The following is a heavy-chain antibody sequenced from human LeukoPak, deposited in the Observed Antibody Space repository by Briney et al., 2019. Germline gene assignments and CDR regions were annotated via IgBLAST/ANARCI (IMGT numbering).Heavy chain of an antibody. CDR3: AREGYSGSYYYYMDV. V-gene: IGHV4-39*07. CDR2: IYYSGST. CDR1: GGSISSSSYY. Sequence: PSETLSLTCTVSGGSISSSSYYWGWIRQPPGKGLEWIGSIYYSGSTYYNPSLKSRVTISVDTSKNQFSLKLSSVTAADTAVYYCAREGYSGSYYYYMDVWGKGTTVTVSS. D-gene: IGHD1-26*01. J-gene: IGHJ6*03.